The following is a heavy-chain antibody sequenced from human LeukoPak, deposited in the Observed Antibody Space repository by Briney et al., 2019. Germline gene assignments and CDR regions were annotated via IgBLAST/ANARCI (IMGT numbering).Heavy chain of an antibody. CDR1: GGTFNNSA. V-gene: IGHV1-69*05. J-gene: IGHJ5*02. CDR3: ARDVHGDYGSGWFDP. CDR2: IMPLFGTA. D-gene: IGHD4-17*01. Sequence: ASVKVSCKTSGGTFNNSAISWVRQGPGQGLEWLGGIMPLFGTAGYAQKFQGRVTITKDESTRTVYLELTSLTSDDTAVYYCARDVHGDYGSGWFDPWGQGTLVSVSS.